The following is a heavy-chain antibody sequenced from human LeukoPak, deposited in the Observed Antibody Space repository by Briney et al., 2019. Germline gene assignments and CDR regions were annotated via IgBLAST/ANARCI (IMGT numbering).Heavy chain of an antibody. J-gene: IGHJ6*02. CDR2: IYPGDSDT. V-gene: IGHV5-51*01. CDR1: GYSFTSYW. Sequence: GESLKISCKGSGYSFTSYWIGWVRQMPGKGLEWMGIIYPGDSDTRYSPSFQGQVTISADKSISTAYLQWSSLKASDTAMYYCARKVAVAGSTYYYYDMDVWGQGTTVTVSS. CDR3: ARKVAVAGSTYYYYDMDV. D-gene: IGHD6-19*01.